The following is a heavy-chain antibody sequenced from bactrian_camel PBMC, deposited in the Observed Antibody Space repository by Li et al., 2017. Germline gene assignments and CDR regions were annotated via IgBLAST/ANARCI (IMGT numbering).Heavy chain of an antibody. Sequence: HVQLVESGGGLVQPGGSLRLSRAASGIDVSTAYMTWVRQAPGKGLEWVARISSNGETALYADIVKGRFTISRDNAKNTLYLQLNSLKTEDTGIYYCANSRVVNTAFLFGDWGQGTQVTVS. V-gene: IGHV3S6*01. J-gene: IGHJ4*01. D-gene: IGHD5*01. CDR3: ANSRVVNTAFLFGD. CDR2: ISSNGETA. CDR1: GIDVSTAY.